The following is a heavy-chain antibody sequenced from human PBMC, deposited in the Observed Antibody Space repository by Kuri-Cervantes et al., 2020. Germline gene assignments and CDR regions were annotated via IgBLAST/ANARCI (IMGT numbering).Heavy chain of an antibody. CDR2: IYHSGST. CDR1: GYSISSGYY. CDR3: ARHMGSSGYDSDY. Sequence: SETLSLTCAVSGYSISSGYYWGWIRQPPGKGLEWIGSIYHSGSTYYNPSLKSRVTISADTSKNQFSLKLNSVTATDTAIYYCARHMGSSGYDSDYWGQGTLVTVSS. D-gene: IGHD5-12*01. J-gene: IGHJ4*02. V-gene: IGHV4-38-2*01.